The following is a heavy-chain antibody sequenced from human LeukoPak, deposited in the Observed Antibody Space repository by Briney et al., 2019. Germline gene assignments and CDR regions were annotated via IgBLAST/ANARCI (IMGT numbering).Heavy chain of an antibody. J-gene: IGHJ4*02. Sequence: ASVKVSCKASGYTFTSYDINWVRQATGQGLEWMGWMNPNSGNTGYAQKFQGRVNMTRNTSISTAYMELSSLRSEDTAVYYCARGYSSGWYEGDYFDYWGQGTLVTVSS. V-gene: IGHV1-8*01. CDR3: ARGYSSGWYEGDYFDY. D-gene: IGHD6-19*01. CDR1: GYTFTSYD. CDR2: MNPNSGNT.